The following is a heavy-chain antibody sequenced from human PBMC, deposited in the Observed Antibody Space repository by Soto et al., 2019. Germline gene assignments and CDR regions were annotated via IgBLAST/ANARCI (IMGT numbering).Heavy chain of an antibody. CDR1: GYSISSGYY. CDR2: IYHSGST. J-gene: IGHJ4*02. CDR3: ASISDYDFWSGANYYFDY. V-gene: IGHV4-38-2*01. Sequence: NPSETLSLTCAVSGYSISSGYYWGWIRQPPGKGLEWIGSIYHSGSTYYNPSLKSRVTISVDTSKDQFSLKLSSVTAADTAVYYCASISDYDFWSGANYYFDYWGQGTLVTVSS. D-gene: IGHD3-3*01.